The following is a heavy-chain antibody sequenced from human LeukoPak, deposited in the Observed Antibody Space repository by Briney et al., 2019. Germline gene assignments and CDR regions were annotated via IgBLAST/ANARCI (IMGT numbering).Heavy chain of an antibody. CDR1: GDSISSNDYY. V-gene: IGHV3-23*01. CDR3: TRDRGAYNLYDY. Sequence: QTSETLSLTCTVSGDSISSNDYYWGWIRQAPGKGLEWVSAISGSGGSTYYADSVKGRFTISRDNSKNTLYLQMNSLRAEDTAVYHCTRDRGAYNLYDYWGQGTLVTVSS. D-gene: IGHD1-1*01. J-gene: IGHJ4*02. CDR2: ISGSGGST.